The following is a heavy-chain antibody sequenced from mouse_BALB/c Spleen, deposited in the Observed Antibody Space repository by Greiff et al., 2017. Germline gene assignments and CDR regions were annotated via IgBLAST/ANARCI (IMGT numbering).Heavy chain of an antibody. D-gene: IGHD4-1*01. J-gene: IGHJ4*01. CDR2: IYPGNSDT. CDR3: TRKLGRNYAMDY. CDR1: GYSFTSYW. V-gene: IGHV1-5*01. Sequence: VQLKQSGTVLARPGASVKMSCKASGYSFTSYWMHWVNQRPGQGLEWIGAIYPGNSDTSYNQKFKGKAKLTAVTSASTAYMELSSLTNEDSAVYYCTRKLGRNYAMDYWGQGTSVTVSS.